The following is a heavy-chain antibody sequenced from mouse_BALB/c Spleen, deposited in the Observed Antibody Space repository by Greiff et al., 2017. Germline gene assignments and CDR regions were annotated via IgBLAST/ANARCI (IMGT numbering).Heavy chain of an antibody. CDR3: ARSLYYGSSWYYFDY. D-gene: IGHD1-1*01. Sequence: QVQLQQSGAELVRPGTSVKISCKASGYTFTNYWLGWVKQRPGHGLEWIGDIYPGGGYTNYNEKFKGKATLTADTSSSTAYMQLSSLTSEDSAVYFCARSLYYGSSWYYFDYWGQGTTLTVSS. CDR2: IYPGGGYT. V-gene: IGHV1-63*02. CDR1: GYTFTNYW. J-gene: IGHJ2*01.